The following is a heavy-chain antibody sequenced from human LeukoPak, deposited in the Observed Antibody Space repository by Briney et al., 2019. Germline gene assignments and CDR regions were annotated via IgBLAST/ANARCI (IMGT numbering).Heavy chain of an antibody. D-gene: IGHD3-10*01. J-gene: IGHJ4*02. CDR2: INSDGSST. V-gene: IGHV3-74*01. Sequence: GGSLRLSCAASGFTLSAFWMHWVRQAPGKGLVWVSRINSDGSSTSYADSVKGRFTISRDNAKNTLYLQMNSLRAEDTAVYYCARDGRSGDYVDYWGQGTLVTVSS. CDR3: ARDGRSGDYVDY. CDR1: GFTLSAFW.